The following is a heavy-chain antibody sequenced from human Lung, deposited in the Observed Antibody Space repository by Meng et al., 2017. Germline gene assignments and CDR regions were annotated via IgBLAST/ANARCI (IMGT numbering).Heavy chain of an antibody. Sequence: QVPLQQLGAGLLKPSETLSLTCVVSGGSFSEFYWSWIRQPPGKGLEWIGEINHSGSTNYNPSLESRATISVDTSQNNLSLKLSSVTAADSAVYYCARGPTTMAHDFDYWGQGTLVTVSS. D-gene: IGHD4-11*01. J-gene: IGHJ4*02. V-gene: IGHV4-34*01. CDR2: INHSGST. CDR3: ARGPTTMAHDFDY. CDR1: GGSFSEFY.